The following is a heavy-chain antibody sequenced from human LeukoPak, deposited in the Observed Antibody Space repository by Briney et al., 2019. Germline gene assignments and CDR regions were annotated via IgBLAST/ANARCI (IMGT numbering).Heavy chain of an antibody. CDR1: GFTVSSNY. J-gene: IGHJ6*02. D-gene: IGHD1-26*01. CDR2: IYSGGST. Sequence: PGGSLRLSCAASGFTVSSNYMSWVRQAPGKGLEWVSVIYSGGSTYYADSVKGRFTISRDNSKNTLYLQMNSPRAEDTAVYYCARGGAYYYYGMDVWGQGTTVTVSS. CDR3: ARGGAYYYYGMDV. V-gene: IGHV3-53*01.